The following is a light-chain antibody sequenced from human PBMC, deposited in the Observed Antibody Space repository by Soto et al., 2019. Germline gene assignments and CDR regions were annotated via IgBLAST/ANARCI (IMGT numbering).Light chain of an antibody. J-gene: IGKJ3*01. CDR2: DAS. CDR1: QDISNY. Sequence: DIQMTQSPSSLSASIGDRVTITCQASQDISNYLNWYQQKPGKAPKLLIYDASNLETGVPSRFSGSGSGTHFIFTISSLQPEDFAIYYCQQYDNLRPLFTFGPGTKVDF. V-gene: IGKV1-33*01. CDR3: QQYDNLRPLFT.